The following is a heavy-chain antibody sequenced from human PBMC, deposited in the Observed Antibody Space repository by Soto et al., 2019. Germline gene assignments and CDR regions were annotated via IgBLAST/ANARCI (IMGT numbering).Heavy chain of an antibody. D-gene: IGHD3-10*01. Sequence: ASVQVSFKASGGPFNSSAVSWLRQAPVQGLEWMGGIIPIFGTTNYAEKFRGRVSLTADESTSTAYVELSSLRAEDTAVYYCAGSFKYGSGTFDAFDIWGQGTMVTVSS. J-gene: IGHJ3*02. CDR3: AGSFKYGSGTFDAFDI. CDR1: GGPFNSSA. V-gene: IGHV1-69*13. CDR2: IIPIFGTT.